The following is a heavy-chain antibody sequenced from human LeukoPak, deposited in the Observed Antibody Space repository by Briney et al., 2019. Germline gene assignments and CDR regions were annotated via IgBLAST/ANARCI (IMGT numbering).Heavy chain of an antibody. CDR3: ARGSIAAPPGY. D-gene: IGHD6-6*01. CDR1: GGSVSYYY. V-gene: IGHV4-59*02. J-gene: IGHJ4*02. Sequence: SETLSLTCTVSGGSVSYYYWNWIRQPPGKGLEWIRYFYYSGSTNYNPSLKSRVTISVDTSKNQFSLKLSSVTAADTAVYYCARGSIAAPPGYWGQGTLVTVSS. CDR2: FYYSGST.